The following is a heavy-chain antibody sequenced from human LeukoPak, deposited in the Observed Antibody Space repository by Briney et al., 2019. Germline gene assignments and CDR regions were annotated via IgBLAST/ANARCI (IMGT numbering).Heavy chain of an antibody. CDR2: ISSSSSYI. J-gene: IGHJ6*03. CDR3: ARDLGNSEDYYYMDV. CDR1: GFTFSSYS. V-gene: IGHV3-21*01. D-gene: IGHD4-23*01. Sequence: PGGSLRLSCAASGFTFSSYSMNWVRQAPGKGLEWVSSISSSSSYIYYADSVKGRFTISRDNAKNSLYLQMNSLRAEDTAVYYCARDLGNSEDYYYMDVWGKGTTVTISS.